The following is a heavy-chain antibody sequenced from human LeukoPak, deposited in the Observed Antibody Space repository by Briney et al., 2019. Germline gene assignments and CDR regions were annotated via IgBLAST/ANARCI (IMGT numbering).Heavy chain of an antibody. Sequence: GGSLRLSCAASGFTFSSYAMHWVRQAPGKGLEWVAVISYDGSNKYYADSAKGRFTISRDNSKNTLYLQMNSLRAEDTAVYYCARVANWGQGTLVTVSS. CDR3: ARVAN. V-gene: IGHV3-30-3*01. J-gene: IGHJ4*02. CDR2: ISYDGSNK. CDR1: GFTFSSYA.